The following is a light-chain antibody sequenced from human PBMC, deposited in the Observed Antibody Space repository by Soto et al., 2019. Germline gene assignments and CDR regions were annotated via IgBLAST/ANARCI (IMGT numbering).Light chain of an antibody. Sequence: QSALTQPASVSGSPGQSIPISCTGTSSDVGSYNLVSWYQQHPGKAPKLMIYEGSKRPSGVSNRFSGSKSGNTASLTISGVQAEDEAYCYCCSYAGSSTLVFGGGTKLTVL. V-gene: IGLV2-23*01. CDR3: CSYAGSSTLV. J-gene: IGLJ3*02. CDR1: SSDVGSYNL. CDR2: EGS.